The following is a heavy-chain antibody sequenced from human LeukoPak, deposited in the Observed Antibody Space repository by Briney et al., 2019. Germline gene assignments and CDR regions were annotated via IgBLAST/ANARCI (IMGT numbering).Heavy chain of an antibody. CDR3: ARDLDYTRAFDI. CDR1: GGSISSGDYY. Sequence: SETLSLTCTVSGGSISSGDYYWSWIRQPPGKGLEWTGYIYYSGSTYYNPSLKSRVTISVDTSKNQFSLKLSSVTAADTAVYYCARDLDYTRAFDIWGQGTMVTVSS. V-gene: IGHV4-30-4*08. D-gene: IGHD4-11*01. CDR2: IYYSGST. J-gene: IGHJ3*02.